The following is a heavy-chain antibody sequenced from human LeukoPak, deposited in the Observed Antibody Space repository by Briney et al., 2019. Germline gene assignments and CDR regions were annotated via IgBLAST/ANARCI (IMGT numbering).Heavy chain of an antibody. CDR1: EFTFSSFA. J-gene: IGHJ3*01. CDR3: AKCAESYGNDAFDL. Sequence: GGSLRLSCAASEFTFSSFAMSWVRQAPGKGLEWVSYIRGGGAGTLYADSVKGRFTVSRDNSKSTLYLQMNSLRVEDTAVYYCAKCAESYGNDAFDLWGPGTTDTVSS. D-gene: IGHD3-16*01. V-gene: IGHV3-23*01. CDR2: IRGGGAGT.